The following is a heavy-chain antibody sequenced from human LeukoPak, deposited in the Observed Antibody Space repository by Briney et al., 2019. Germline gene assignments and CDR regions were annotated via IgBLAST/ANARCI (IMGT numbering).Heavy chain of an antibody. CDR1: GGSISSYY. CDR3: ARSPDYGDYYYYYMDV. J-gene: IGHJ6*03. D-gene: IGHD4-17*01. CDR2: IYYSGST. V-gene: IGHV4-59*01. Sequence: SETLSLTCTVSGGSISSYYWSWIRQPPGKGLEWIGYIYYSGSTNYNPSLKSRVTISVDTSKNQFSLKLGSVTAADTAVYYCARSPDYGDYYYYYMDVWGKGTTVTISS.